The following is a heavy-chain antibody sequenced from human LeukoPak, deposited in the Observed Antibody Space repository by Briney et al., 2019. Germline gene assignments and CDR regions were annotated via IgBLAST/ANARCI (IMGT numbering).Heavy chain of an antibody. CDR3: ARLGCSSTSCYAPAHYYYYYGMDV. Sequence: GESLKISCKGSGYSFTSYWIGWVRQMPGKGLEWMGSIYPGDSDTIYSPSFQGQVTISPDKSISTAYLQWSSLKASDTAMYYCARLGCSSTSCYAPAHYYYYYGMDVWGQGTTVTVSS. CDR2: IYPGDSDT. D-gene: IGHD2-2*01. CDR1: GYSFTSYW. V-gene: IGHV5-51*01. J-gene: IGHJ6*02.